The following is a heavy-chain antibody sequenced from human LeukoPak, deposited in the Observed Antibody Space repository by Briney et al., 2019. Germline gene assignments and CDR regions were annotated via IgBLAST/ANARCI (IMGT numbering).Heavy chain of an antibody. Sequence: MSSETLSLTCAVSGGSISSGGYSWSWIRQPPGKGLEWIGYIYHSGSTYYNPSPKSRVTISVDRSKNQFSLKLSSVTAADTAVYYCARRSQRYYYYGMDVWGQGTTVTVSS. CDR2: IYHSGST. V-gene: IGHV4-30-2*01. CDR1: GGSISSGGYS. CDR3: ARRSQRYYYYGMDV. J-gene: IGHJ6*02.